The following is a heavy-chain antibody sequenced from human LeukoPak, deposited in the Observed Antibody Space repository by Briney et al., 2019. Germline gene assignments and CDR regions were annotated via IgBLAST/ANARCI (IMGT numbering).Heavy chain of an antibody. Sequence: GGPLRLSCATSGFSFNTSAMSWVRQAPGKGLEWVSGIIGSGGNTYYADSVKGRFTISRDNSKNTLSLQMNSLRAEDTAVYYCAKRFLEWLFDYWGQGTLVTVSS. CDR2: IIGSGGNT. D-gene: IGHD3-3*01. V-gene: IGHV3-23*01. J-gene: IGHJ4*02. CDR1: GFSFNTSA. CDR3: AKRFLEWLFDY.